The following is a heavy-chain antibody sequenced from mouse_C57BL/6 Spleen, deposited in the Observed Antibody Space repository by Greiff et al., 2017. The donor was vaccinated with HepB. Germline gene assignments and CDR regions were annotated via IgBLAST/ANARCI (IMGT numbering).Heavy chain of an antibody. D-gene: IGHD2-4*01. J-gene: IGHJ3*01. CDR3: ARSPAYYDSSWFAY. V-gene: IGHV2-2*01. CDR1: GFSLTSYG. Sequence: QVQLQQSGPGLVQPSQSLSITCTVSGFSLTSYGVHWVRQSPGKGLEWLGVIWSGGSTDYNAAFISRLSISKDNSKSQVFFKMNSLQAADTAIYYCARSPAYYDSSWFAYWGQGTLVTVSA. CDR2: IWSGGST.